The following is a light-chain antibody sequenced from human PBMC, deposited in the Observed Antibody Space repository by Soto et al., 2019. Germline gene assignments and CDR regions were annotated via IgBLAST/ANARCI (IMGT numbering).Light chain of an antibody. CDR3: QQYDTSPPT. CDR2: AAS. Sequence: DIQMTQSPSSMFASVGDRVNIHCRASQVINNHLVWVQQKSGKAPKSLIYAASTLRSGVPSRFSGSGSGTDFTLTISGLQPEDVATYYCQQYDTSPPTFGRGTRLEI. J-gene: IGKJ5*01. CDR1: QVINNH. V-gene: IGKV1-16*01.